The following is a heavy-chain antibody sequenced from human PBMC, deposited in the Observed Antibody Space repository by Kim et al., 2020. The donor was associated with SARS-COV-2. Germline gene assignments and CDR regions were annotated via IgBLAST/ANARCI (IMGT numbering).Heavy chain of an antibody. V-gene: IGHV4-31*03. CDR1: GGSISSGGYY. CDR3: ARARITMIVVDAFDI. D-gene: IGHD3-22*01. CDR2: IYYSGST. J-gene: IGHJ3*02. Sequence: SETLSLTCTVSGGSISSGGYYWSWIRQHPWKGLAWIGYIYYSGSTYYNPSLKSRVTISVDTSKNQFSLNLSSVTAADTAVYYCARARITMIVVDAFDIWGQGTMVTVSS.